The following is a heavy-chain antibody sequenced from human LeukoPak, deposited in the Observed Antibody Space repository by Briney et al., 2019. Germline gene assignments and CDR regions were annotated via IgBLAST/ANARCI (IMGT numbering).Heavy chain of an antibody. J-gene: IGHJ4*02. CDR1: GFTFSSYA. CDR2: LASSGIHI. Sequence: GGSLRLSCAASGFTFSSYAMGWVRQAPGRGLEWVSALASSGIHIYYADSVKGRFTISRDNSKNTLFLQMNSLRAEDTAVFYCAKVGYSGSYYSYFDFWGQGTLVTVSS. D-gene: IGHD1-26*01. V-gene: IGHV3-23*01. CDR3: AKVGYSGSYYSYFDF.